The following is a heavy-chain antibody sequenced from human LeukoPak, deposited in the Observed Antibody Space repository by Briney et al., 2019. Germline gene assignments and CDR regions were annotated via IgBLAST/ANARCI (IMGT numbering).Heavy chain of an antibody. CDR3: AREYSYGYDAFDM. Sequence: GGSLRLSCAASGFTFSSYWMSWVRQAPGKGLEWVANIKQDGSEKDYVDSVKGRFTISRDNPKNSLYLQMNSLRAEDTAVYYCAREYSYGYDAFDMWGQGTMVTVSS. D-gene: IGHD5-18*01. CDR2: IKQDGSEK. CDR1: GFTFSSYW. V-gene: IGHV3-7*01. J-gene: IGHJ3*02.